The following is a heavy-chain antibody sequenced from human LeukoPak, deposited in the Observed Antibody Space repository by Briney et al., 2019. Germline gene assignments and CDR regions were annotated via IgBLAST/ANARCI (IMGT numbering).Heavy chain of an antibody. D-gene: IGHD3-10*01. V-gene: IGHV1-2*02. Sequence: ASVKVSCKASGYTFTGYYMHWVRPAPGQGLEWMGWINPNSGGTNYAQKFQGRVTMTRDTSISTAYMEQSRLRSDDTAVYYCARVPIYYGSGSYLTYWGQGTLVTVSS. CDR2: INPNSGGT. CDR3: ARVPIYYGSGSYLTY. CDR1: GYTFTGYY. J-gene: IGHJ4*02.